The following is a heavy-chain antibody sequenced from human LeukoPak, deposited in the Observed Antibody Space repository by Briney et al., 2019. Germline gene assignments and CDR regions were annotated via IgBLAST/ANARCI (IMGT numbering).Heavy chain of an antibody. D-gene: IGHD3-10*01. J-gene: IGHJ4*02. CDR2: IIPILGIA. CDR3: ARAGYYGSGRYDY. CDR1: GGTFSSYA. V-gene: IGHV1-69*04. Sequence: GSPVKVSCKASGGTFSSYAISWVRQAPGQGLEWMRRIIPILGIANYAQKFQGRVTITADKSTSTAYMELSSLRSEDTAVYYCARAGYYGSGRYDYWGQGTLVTVSS.